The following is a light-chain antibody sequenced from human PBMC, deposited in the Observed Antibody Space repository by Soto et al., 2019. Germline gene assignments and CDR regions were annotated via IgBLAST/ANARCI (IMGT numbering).Light chain of an antibody. J-gene: IGKJ1*01. CDR3: QQRSNWPPTWT. CDR1: QSVSTY. CDR2: DAS. V-gene: IGKV3-11*01. Sequence: EIVLTQSPATLSLSPGERATLSCRASQSVSTYLAWYQQKPGQAPRLLIYDASKRATGIPARFSGSRSGTDLTLTIPRLEPEDFGVYYCQQRSNWPPTWTFGQGTKVDIK.